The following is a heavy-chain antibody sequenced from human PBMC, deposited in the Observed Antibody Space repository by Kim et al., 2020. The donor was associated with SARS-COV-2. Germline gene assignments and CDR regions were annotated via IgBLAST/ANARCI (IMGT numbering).Heavy chain of an antibody. CDR1: GFTFSSYG. CDR2: IWYDGSNK. V-gene: IGHV3-33*01. Sequence: GGSLRLSCAASGFTFSSYGMHWVRQAPGKGLEWVAVIWYDGSNKYYADSVKGRFTISRDNSKNTLYLQMNSLRAEDTAVYYCARVKSRYYDSSGLFDYWGQGTLVTVSS. D-gene: IGHD3-22*01. CDR3: ARVKSRYYDSSGLFDY. J-gene: IGHJ4*02.